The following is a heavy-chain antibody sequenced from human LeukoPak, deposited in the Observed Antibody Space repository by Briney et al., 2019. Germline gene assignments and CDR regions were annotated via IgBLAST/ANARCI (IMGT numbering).Heavy chain of an antibody. Sequence: PGGSLRLSCAVSGFTFSTYSMNWVRQAPGKGLEWVSFISSSSSYIYYADSVKGRFTISRDNTKNSLYLRMNSLRAEDTAIYYCARAAGWLDPWGQGTLVTVSS. CDR2: ISSSSSYI. CDR1: GFTFSTYS. CDR3: ARAAGWLDP. V-gene: IGHV3-21*04. J-gene: IGHJ5*02.